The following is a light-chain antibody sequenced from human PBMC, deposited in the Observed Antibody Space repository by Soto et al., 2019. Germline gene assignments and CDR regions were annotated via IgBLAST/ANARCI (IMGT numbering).Light chain of an antibody. V-gene: IGKV1-39*01. CDR1: QSISVY. J-gene: IGKJ2*01. CDR2: AAS. CDR3: QQSYSIPT. Sequence: DIQMTQSPSSLSASIGDRVTITCRASQSISVYLNWYQQKPGKAPKSLIYAASSLHSGVPSRFSGSGSGTDFALTICSLQPEDFGAYYCQQSYSIPTFGQGTKV.